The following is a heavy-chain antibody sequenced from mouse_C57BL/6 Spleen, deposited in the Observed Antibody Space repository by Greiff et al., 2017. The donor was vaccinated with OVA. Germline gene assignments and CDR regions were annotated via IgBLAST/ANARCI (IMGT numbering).Heavy chain of an antibody. CDR3: ARGPRDYDEAWLAD. CDR2: IDPSDSYT. V-gene: IGHV1-50*01. J-gene: IGHJ3*01. Sequence: VQLQQPGAELVKPGASVKLSCKASGFTFTSYWMQWVNQRPGQGLEWIGEIDPSDSYTNYNQKFKGKATLTVDTSSSKAYMHLHSLRSEDSAVYYWARGPRDYDEAWLADRGQGTLVTVSA. CDR1: GFTFTSYW. D-gene: IGHD2-4*01.